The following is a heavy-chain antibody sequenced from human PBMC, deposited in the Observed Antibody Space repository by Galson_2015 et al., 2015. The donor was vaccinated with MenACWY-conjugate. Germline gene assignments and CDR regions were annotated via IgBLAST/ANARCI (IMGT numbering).Heavy chain of an antibody. CDR3: ARGKGSGSFPYYFDY. V-gene: IGHV3-21*01. Sequence: SLRLSCAAAGFKFSLYSMNWVCQAPGKGLEWVSSISSGSSYIYYADSVKGRFTISRDNANNSLHLQLNSLRVEDTALYYCARGKGSGSFPYYFDYWGRGALVTVSS. CDR2: ISSGSSYI. CDR1: GFKFSLYS. J-gene: IGHJ4*02. D-gene: IGHD3-22*01.